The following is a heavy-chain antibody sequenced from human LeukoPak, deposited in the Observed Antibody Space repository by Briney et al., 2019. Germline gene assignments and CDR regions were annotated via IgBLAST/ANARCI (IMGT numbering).Heavy chain of an antibody. D-gene: IGHD3-10*01. CDR2: IYYSGNT. Sequence: PSETLSLTCTVSGGSISTYYWNWIRQPPGKGLEWIGYIYYSGNTNYNPSLMSRVTISVDTSKNQFSLKLSSVTAADTAVYYCAREGTLVRGALDAFDIWGQGTMVTVSS. CDR1: GGSISTYY. V-gene: IGHV4-59*01. CDR3: AREGTLVRGALDAFDI. J-gene: IGHJ3*02.